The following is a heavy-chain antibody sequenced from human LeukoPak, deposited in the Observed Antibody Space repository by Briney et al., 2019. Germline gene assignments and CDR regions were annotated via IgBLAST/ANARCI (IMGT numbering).Heavy chain of an antibody. Sequence: GGSLRLSCAASGFTFSTYAMAWVRQAPGKGLEWVSAFSNSGETHYADSVKGRFTISRDNSKNTLYLQMNSLRADDTALYYCAKDLRLSVGTSPFDYWGQGTLVTVSS. CDR2: FSNSGET. J-gene: IGHJ4*02. CDR1: GFTFSTYA. V-gene: IGHV3-23*01. CDR3: AKDLRLSVGTSPFDY. D-gene: IGHD4-23*01.